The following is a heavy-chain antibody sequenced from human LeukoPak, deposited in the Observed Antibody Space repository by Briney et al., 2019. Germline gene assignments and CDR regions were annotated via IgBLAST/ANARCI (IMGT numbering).Heavy chain of an antibody. D-gene: IGHD3-16*01. CDR2: IKQDGSEK. J-gene: IGHJ4*02. Sequence: PGGSLRLSCAGSGFTFSSYAMNWVRQAPGKGLEWVANIKQDGSEKNYVDSVKGRFIISRDNAKNSLYLQMNTLRADDTAVYYCARDGFGTGSNWGQGTLVTVSS. V-gene: IGHV3-7*03. CDR3: ARDGFGTGSN. CDR1: GFTFSSYA.